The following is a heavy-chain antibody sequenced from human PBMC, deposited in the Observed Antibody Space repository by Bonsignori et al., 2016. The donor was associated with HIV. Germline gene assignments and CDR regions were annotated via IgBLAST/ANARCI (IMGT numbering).Heavy chain of an antibody. CDR2: INHSGNT. J-gene: IGHJ4*01. CDR3: ARVARSTALGYFDH. Sequence: SETLSLTCAVYGGSFSGYYWTWIRQSPGKGLEWIGEINHSGNTNYNPSLKSRLTISVDTSKNQFSLILSSVTAADTAIYYCARVARSTALGYFDHWGHGTLVTVSS. V-gene: IGHV4-34*01. CDR1: GGSFSGYY. D-gene: IGHD2-21*02.